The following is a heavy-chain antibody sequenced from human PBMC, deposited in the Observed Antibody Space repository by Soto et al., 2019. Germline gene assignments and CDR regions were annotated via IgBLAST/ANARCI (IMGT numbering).Heavy chain of an antibody. CDR1: EGTFSSYA. CDR3: ARGIAVAGTTDY. V-gene: IGHV1-69*13. Sequence: GASVKVSCKASEGTFSSYAISWVRQAPGQGLEWMGGIIPIFGTANYAQKFQGRVTITADESTSTAYMELSSLRSEDTAVYYCARGIAVAGTTDYWGQGTLVTVSS. D-gene: IGHD6-19*01. CDR2: IIPIFGTA. J-gene: IGHJ4*02.